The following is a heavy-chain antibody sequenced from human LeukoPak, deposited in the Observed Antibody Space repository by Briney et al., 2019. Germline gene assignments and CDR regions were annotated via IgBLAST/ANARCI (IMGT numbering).Heavy chain of an antibody. V-gene: IGHV1-69*04. CDR3: AGGAGTRRIVSWVYGMDV. J-gene: IGHJ6*02. D-gene: IGHD1-7*01. CDR2: IIPIFGIA. Sequence: SVKVSCKASGGTFSSYAISWVRQAPGQGLEWMGRIIPIFGIANYAQKFQGRVTITADKSTSTAYMELSSLGSEDTAVYYCAGGAGTRRIVSWVYGMDVWGQGTTVTVSS. CDR1: GGTFSSYA.